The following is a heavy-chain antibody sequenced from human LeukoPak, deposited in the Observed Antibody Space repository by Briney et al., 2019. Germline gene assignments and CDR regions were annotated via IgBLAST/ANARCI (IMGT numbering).Heavy chain of an antibody. CDR2: ISYDGSNK. V-gene: IGHV3-30-3*01. Sequence: PGGSLRLSCAASGFTVSSNYMSWVRQAPGKGLEWVAVISYDGSNKYYADSVKGRFTISRDNSKNTLYLQMNSLRAEDTAVYYCAREERGVVADYWGQGTLVTVSS. CDR3: AREERGVVADY. CDR1: GFTVSSNY. D-gene: IGHD3-3*01. J-gene: IGHJ4*02.